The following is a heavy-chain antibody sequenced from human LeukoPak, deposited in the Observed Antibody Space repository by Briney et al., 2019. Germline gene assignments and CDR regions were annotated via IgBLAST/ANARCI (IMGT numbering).Heavy chain of an antibody. CDR2: IYYSGST. Sequence: PSETLSLTCTVSGGSISSYYWSWIRQPPGKGLEWIGYIYYSGSTNYNPSLKSRVTISVDTSKNQFSLKLSSVTAADTAVYYCTGSFSGSWQRGTKRVAFDIWGQGTMVTVSS. CDR3: TGSFSGSWQRGTKRVAFDI. V-gene: IGHV4-59*01. CDR1: GGSISSYY. D-gene: IGHD6-13*01. J-gene: IGHJ3*02.